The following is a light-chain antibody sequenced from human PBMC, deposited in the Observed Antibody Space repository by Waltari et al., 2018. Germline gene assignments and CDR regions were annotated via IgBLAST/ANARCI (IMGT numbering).Light chain of an antibody. CDR1: SSDVGSYNY. J-gene: IGLJ3*02. Sequence: QSALTQPRSVSGSPGQSVTISCTGTSSDVGSYNYVSWYQQHPGKAPNLMIYDVSKRPSGVPDRVSGSKSGNTASLIISGLQAEDEADYYCCSYAGSYTWVFGGGTKLTVL. CDR2: DVS. V-gene: IGLV2-11*01. CDR3: CSYAGSYTWV.